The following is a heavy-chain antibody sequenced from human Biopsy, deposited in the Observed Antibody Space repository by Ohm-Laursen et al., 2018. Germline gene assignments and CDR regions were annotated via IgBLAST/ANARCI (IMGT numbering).Heavy chain of an antibody. CDR2: INQSGRT. Sequence: GTLSLTCEVYGKTFSDYYWSWIRQPPGKGLEWIGQINQSGRTNYNPSLKSRVNISADKSNNQFSLKLTSVTSADMAVYFCGNEVHGRDYWGLGALVTVSS. CDR1: GKTFSDYY. J-gene: IGHJ4*02. CDR3: GNEVHGRDY. V-gene: IGHV4-34*08. D-gene: IGHD2-15*01.